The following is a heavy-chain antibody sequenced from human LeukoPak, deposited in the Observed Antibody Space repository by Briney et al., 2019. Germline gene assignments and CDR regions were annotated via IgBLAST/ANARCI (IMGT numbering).Heavy chain of an antibody. CDR3: ARPSRYCSGGSCYLVRYYYGMDA. CDR2: INHSGST. V-gene: IGHV4-34*01. CDR1: GRPFSGYY. J-gene: IGHJ6*04. Sequence: SETLSLTCALYGRPFSGYYWSWIRQPPGKGLEWIGEINHSGSTNYNPSLKSRVTISEDTSKNQFPLKLSSVTAADTAVYYCARPSRYCSGGSCYLVRYYYGMDAWGKGTTVTVSS. D-gene: IGHD2-15*01.